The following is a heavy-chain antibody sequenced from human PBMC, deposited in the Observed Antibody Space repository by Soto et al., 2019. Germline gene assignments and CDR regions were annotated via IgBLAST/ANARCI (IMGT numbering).Heavy chain of an antibody. CDR1: GYTFTSYD. CDR2: MNPNSGNT. CDR3: ARPRSGSYYYGMDV. V-gene: IGHV1-8*01. Sequence: QVQLVQSGAEVKKPGASVKVSCKASGYTFTSYDINWVRQATGQGLEWMGWMNPNSGNTGYAQKFQGSVTMTRNTAIIPAYMELSSLRSEDTAVYYCARPRSGSYYYGMDVWGQGTAVTVSS. J-gene: IGHJ6*02. D-gene: IGHD3-3*01.